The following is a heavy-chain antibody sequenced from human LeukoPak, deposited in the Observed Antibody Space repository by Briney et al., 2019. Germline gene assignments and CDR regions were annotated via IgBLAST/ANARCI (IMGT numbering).Heavy chain of an antibody. D-gene: IGHD4/OR15-4a*01. CDR2: IWYDGSNK. CDR3: ARDLTGPPAG. J-gene: IGHJ4*02. CDR1: GFTFSSYG. Sequence: GGSLRLSCAASGFTFSSYGMHWVRQAPGKGLEWVAVIWYDGSNKYCADSVKGRLTISRDNSKNTLFLQMNSLRAEDTAMYYCARDLTGPPAGWGQGTLVTVSS. V-gene: IGHV3-33*01.